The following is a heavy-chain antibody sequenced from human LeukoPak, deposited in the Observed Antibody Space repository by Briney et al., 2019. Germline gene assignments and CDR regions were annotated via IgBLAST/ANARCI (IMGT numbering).Heavy chain of an antibody. D-gene: IGHD2-2*01. J-gene: IGHJ4*02. CDR3: AREVCSSTSCYVNY. CDR2: IYYSGST. Sequence: SETLSLTCTVSGGSISSYYWSWIRQPPGKGLEWIGYIYYSGSTNYNPSLKSRVTISVDTSKNQFSLKLSSVTAADTAVYYCAREVCSSTSCYVNYWGQGTLVTVSS. V-gene: IGHV4-59*01. CDR1: GGSISSYY.